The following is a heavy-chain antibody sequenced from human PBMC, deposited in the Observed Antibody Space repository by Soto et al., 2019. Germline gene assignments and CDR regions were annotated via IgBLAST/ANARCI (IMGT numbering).Heavy chain of an antibody. CDR1: GGSFSGYY. Sequence: SETLSLTCAVYGGSFSGYYWSWIRQPPGKGLEWIGEINHSGSTNYNPSLKSRVTISVDTSKNQFSLKLSSVTAADTAVYYCARNRSYYDILTGYYTPYGMDVWGQGTTVTV. CDR3: ARNRSYYDILTGYYTPYGMDV. J-gene: IGHJ6*02. D-gene: IGHD3-9*01. V-gene: IGHV4-34*01. CDR2: INHSGST.